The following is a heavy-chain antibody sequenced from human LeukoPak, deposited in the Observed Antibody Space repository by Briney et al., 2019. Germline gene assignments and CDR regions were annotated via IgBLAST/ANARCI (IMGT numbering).Heavy chain of an antibody. CDR1: GYTFTSYD. Sequence: ASVKVSCKASGYTFTSYDINWVRQATGQGLEWVGWMNPKSGNTGYAQKFQGRVTMTRNTSISTAYMELSSLRSEDTAVYYCARGGYSYDYYYGMDIWGQGTTVTVSS. J-gene: IGHJ6*02. CDR2: MNPKSGNT. V-gene: IGHV1-8*01. D-gene: IGHD5-18*01. CDR3: ARGGYSYDYYYGMDI.